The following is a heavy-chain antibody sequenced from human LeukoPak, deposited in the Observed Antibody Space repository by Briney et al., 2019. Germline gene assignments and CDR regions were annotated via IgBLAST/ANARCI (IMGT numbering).Heavy chain of an antibody. Sequence: SETLSLTCAVYGGSFSDYYWTWIRQSPGKGLEWIGEIIHDGGTNYNPSLKSRVALSVDTSKNQFSLQLTSVAAADTAVYYCARAPVARQYSSSWFLYYGMDVWGQGTTVTVSS. CDR1: GGSFSDYY. CDR2: IIHDGGT. CDR3: ARAPVARQYSSSWFLYYGMDV. D-gene: IGHD6-13*01. J-gene: IGHJ6*02. V-gene: IGHV4-34*12.